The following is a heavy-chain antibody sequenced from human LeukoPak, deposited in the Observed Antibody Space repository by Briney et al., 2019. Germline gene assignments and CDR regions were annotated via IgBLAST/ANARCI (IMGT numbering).Heavy chain of an antibody. CDR3: ARGRHYDFSYYFDY. CDR2: ISSSSSYI. D-gene: IGHD3-3*01. V-gene: IGHV3-21*01. J-gene: IGHJ4*02. Sequence: GGSLRLSCAASGFTFSSYSMNWVRQAPGKGLEWVSSISSSSSYIYYADSVKGRFTISRDNAKNSLYLQMNSLRAEDTAVYYCARGRHYDFSYYFDYWGQGTLVTVSS. CDR1: GFTFSSYS.